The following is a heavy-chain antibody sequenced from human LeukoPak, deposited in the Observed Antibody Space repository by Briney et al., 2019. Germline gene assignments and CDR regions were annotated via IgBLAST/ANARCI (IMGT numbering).Heavy chain of an antibody. J-gene: IGHJ4*02. V-gene: IGHV4-31*03. CDR3: ARGDYYGSGSYGFKYFDY. CDR1: GGSISSGGYY. Sequence: SETLSPTCTVSGGSISSGGYYWSWIRQHPGKGLEWIGYIYYSGSTYYNPSLKSRVTISVDTSKNQFSLKLSSVTAADTAVYYCARGDYYGSGSYGFKYFDYWGQGTLVTVSS. D-gene: IGHD3-10*01. CDR2: IYYSGST.